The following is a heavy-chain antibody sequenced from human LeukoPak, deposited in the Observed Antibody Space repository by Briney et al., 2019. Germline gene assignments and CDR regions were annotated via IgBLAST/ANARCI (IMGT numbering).Heavy chain of an antibody. CDR2: ISYDASNK. CDR1: GFTFSTYG. D-gene: IGHD5-18*01. CDR3: AKGVGGYTIGYYFDY. Sequence: QPGGSLRLSCAASGFTFSTYGMHWVRQAPGKGLEWVGVISYDASNKNYADSVKGRFTISRDYSKNTVYLQMNSLRAEDTAVYFCAKGVGGYTIGYYFDYWGQGTLVTVSS. V-gene: IGHV3-30*18. J-gene: IGHJ4*02.